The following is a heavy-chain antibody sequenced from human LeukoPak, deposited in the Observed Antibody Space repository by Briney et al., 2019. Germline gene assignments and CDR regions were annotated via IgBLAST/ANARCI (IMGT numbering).Heavy chain of an antibody. CDR3: AKDKDGDYVLFDY. Sequence: GGSLRLSCAASGFTFSEYWMSWVRQAPGKGLEWVSAISGSGGSTYYADSVKGRFTISRDNSKNTLYLQMNSLRAEDTAVYYCAKDKDGDYVLFDYWGQGTLVTVSS. V-gene: IGHV3-23*01. CDR1: GFTFSEYW. J-gene: IGHJ4*02. CDR2: ISGSGGST. D-gene: IGHD4-17*01.